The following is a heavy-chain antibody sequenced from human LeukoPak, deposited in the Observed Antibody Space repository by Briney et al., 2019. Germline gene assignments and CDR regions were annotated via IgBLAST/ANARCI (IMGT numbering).Heavy chain of an antibody. J-gene: IGHJ4*02. V-gene: IGHV3-48*03. CDR3: ARVWLDYYKMDY. CDR2: IGGSGSTT. CDR1: GFTFSSYE. Sequence: GGSLRLSCATSGFTFSSYEMNWVRQAPGKGLEWVSYIGGSGSTTYYADSVKGRFTISRDNAKNSLYPQMKSLRAEDTAVYYCARVWLDYYKMDYWGQGTLVTVSS. D-gene: IGHD3-10*01.